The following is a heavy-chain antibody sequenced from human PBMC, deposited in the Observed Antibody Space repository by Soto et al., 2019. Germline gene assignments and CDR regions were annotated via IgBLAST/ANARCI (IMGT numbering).Heavy chain of an antibody. J-gene: IGHJ4*01. CDR2: INPGSGGT. CDR3: ATEFRVFCKQETAYDFD. Sequence: VRQAPGHGLELMGIINPGSGGTTYAQKFQDRVTMTRDTSTSTVYMDLNSLRSDDTAVYYCATEFRVFCKQETAYDFD. D-gene: IGHD3-3*01. V-gene: IGHV1-46*01.